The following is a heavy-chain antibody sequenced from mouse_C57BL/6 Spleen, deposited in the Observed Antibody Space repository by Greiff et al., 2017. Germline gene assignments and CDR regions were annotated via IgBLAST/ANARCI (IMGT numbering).Heavy chain of an antibody. CDR3: ARSLGLRQGHYFDY. Sequence: EVQVVESGPELVKPGASVKISCKASGYSFTDYNMNWVKQSNGKSLEWIGVINPNYGTTSYNQKFKGKATLTVDQSSSTAYMQLNSLTSEDSAVYYCARSLGLRQGHYFDYWGQGTTLTVSS. J-gene: IGHJ2*01. V-gene: IGHV1-39*01. CDR2: INPNYGTT. D-gene: IGHD2-4*01. CDR1: GYSFTDYN.